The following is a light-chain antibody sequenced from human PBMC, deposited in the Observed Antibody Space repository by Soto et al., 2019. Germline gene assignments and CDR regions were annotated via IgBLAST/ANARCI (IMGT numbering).Light chain of an antibody. Sequence: DIQMTQSPSSLSPSVGDRVTITCRASQDISNYLAWYQQKPGKVPKVLIYAASILQSGVPSRFSGSGSGTDGTITINSLQPEDVAMYYGQKFTSATFTFGGGTKVDIK. CDR2: AAS. CDR3: QKFTSATFT. CDR1: QDISNY. V-gene: IGKV1-27*01. J-gene: IGKJ4*01.